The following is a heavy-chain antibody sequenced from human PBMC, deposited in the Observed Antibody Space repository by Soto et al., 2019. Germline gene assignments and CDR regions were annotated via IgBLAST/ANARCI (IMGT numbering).Heavy chain of an antibody. D-gene: IGHD1-26*01. CDR2: ISYDGSNK. CDR3: AKDQGSGSVIDY. CDR1: GFIFSSYD. Sequence: GGSLRLSCAASGFIFSSYDMHWVRQAPGKGLEWVAVISYDGSNKYYADSVKGRSTISRDNSKNTLYLQMNSLRAEDTAVYYCAKDQGSGSVIDYWGQGTQVTVSS. J-gene: IGHJ4*02. V-gene: IGHV3-30*18.